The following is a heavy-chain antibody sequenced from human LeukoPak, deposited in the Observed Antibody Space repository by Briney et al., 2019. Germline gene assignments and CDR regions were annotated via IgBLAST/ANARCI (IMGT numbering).Heavy chain of an antibody. J-gene: IGHJ4*02. V-gene: IGHV1-18*04. CDR1: GYTFTGYY. D-gene: IGHD6-13*01. Sequence: ASVKVSCKASGYTFTGYYMHWVRQAPGQGLEWMGWISAYNGNTNYAQKLQGRVTMTTDTSTSTAYMELRSLRSDDTAVYYCARAAGTCFDYWGQGTLVTVSS. CDR3: ARAAGTCFDY. CDR2: ISAYNGNT.